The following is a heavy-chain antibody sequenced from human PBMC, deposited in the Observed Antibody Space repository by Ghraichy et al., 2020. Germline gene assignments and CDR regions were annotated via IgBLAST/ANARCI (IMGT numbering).Heavy chain of an antibody. J-gene: IGHJ4*02. V-gene: IGHV2-5*01. CDR3: AHTTRIAAAPGY. D-gene: IGHD6-13*01. CDR2: IYWNDDK. Sequence: SGPTLVKPTQTLTLTCTFSGFSLSTSGVGVGWIRQPPGKALEWLALIYWNDDKRYSPSLKSRLTITKDTSKNQVVLTMTNMDPVDTATYYCAHTTRIAAAPGYWGQGTLVTVSS. CDR1: GFSLSTSGVG.